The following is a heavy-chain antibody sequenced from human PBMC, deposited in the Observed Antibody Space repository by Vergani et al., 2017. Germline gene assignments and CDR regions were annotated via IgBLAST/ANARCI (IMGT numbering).Heavy chain of an antibody. D-gene: IGHD2-15*01. CDR1: GDTFTGYY. CDR3: ATGYGGCSGDSCYSY. CDR2: INPNSGGT. Sequence: QVQLVQSGAEVKKPGASVKVSCKASGDTFTGYYMHWVRQAPGQGLEWMGWINPNSGGTNYAQKFQGRVTMTRDTSISTAYMELSRLRSDDTAVYYCATGYGGCSGDSCYSYWGQGTLVTVSS. J-gene: IGHJ4*02. V-gene: IGHV1-2*02.